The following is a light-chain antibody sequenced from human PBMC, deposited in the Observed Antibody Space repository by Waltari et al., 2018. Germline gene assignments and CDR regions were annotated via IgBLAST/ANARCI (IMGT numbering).Light chain of an antibody. V-gene: IGLV1-47*01. J-gene: IGLJ1*01. CDR1: HSTLGSNY. CDR3: ASWDDSHYV. CDR2: KNN. Sequence: QSVLTQPPSASATPGPRASISCSGSHSTLGSNYLYRYQQPPGTAPNLPIYKNNQRPSRVPDRFSASKYGTSASLAISELRSEDEGIYYCASWDDSHYVFGPGTTVSVL.